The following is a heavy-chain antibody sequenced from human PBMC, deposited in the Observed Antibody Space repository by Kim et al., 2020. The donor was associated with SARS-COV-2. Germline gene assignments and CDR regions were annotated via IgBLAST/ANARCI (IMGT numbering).Heavy chain of an antibody. CDR3: ARGPRHGYYYYYGIDV. Sequence: LKSRVTISDDTSTNQFSLSLSSVTAADTAVYYCARGPRHGYYYYYGIDVWGQGTTVTVSS. J-gene: IGHJ6*02. V-gene: IGHV4-34*01.